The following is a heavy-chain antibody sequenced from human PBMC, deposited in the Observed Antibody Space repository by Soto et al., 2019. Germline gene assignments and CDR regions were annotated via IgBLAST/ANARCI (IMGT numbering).Heavy chain of an antibody. D-gene: IGHD1-26*01. CDR1: GASLLSSY. J-gene: IGHJ4*02. CDR3: AKGWDVKYFDK. V-gene: IGHV4-4*07. Sequence: SETLSLTCSVSGASLLSSYWSWVQQPAGKGLEWIGHIFSSGRTSYNPSLKSRLTMSIDTSKNLFSLNLSSVTAADTAVYYCAKGWDVKYFDKWGQGTLVTVSS. CDR2: IFSSGRT.